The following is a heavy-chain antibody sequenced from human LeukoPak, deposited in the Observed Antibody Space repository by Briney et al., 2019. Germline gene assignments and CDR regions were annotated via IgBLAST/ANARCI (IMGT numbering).Heavy chain of an antibody. CDR2: IYDRGPA. CDR1: GGAIASGGYS. J-gene: IGHJ5*02. V-gene: IGHV4-30-2*06. Sequence: SQTLSLTCTVSGGAIASGGYSWNWIRQSPGRGLEWIGCIYDRGPAYYNPSLKSRFTISVDRPKNQFFLNVTSLTAADTAVYYCARSRQASGLLSSWGQGTPVVVSS. CDR3: ARSRQASGLLSS. D-gene: IGHD3-10*01.